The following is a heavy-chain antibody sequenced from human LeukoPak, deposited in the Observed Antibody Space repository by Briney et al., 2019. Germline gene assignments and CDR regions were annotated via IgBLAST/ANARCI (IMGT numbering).Heavy chain of an antibody. Sequence: SETLSLTCTVSGDSVSSYYWSWIRQPPGKGLEWIGYIYCSGSTNFNPSLKSRVTISVDTSKNQFSLKLSSVTAADTAVYYCARIRFGESSASDIWGQGTMVTVSS. CDR2: IYCSGST. CDR3: ARIRFGESSASDI. V-gene: IGHV4-59*02. D-gene: IGHD3-10*01. J-gene: IGHJ3*02. CDR1: GDSVSSYY.